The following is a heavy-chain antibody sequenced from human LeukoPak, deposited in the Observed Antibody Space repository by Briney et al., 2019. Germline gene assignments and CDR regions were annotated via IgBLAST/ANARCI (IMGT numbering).Heavy chain of an antibody. CDR1: GGSISSGDYS. D-gene: IGHD2-21*02. CDR2: IYHSGST. CDR3: ARAPRATVLAYCGGDCYSPYYYYYGMDV. Sequence: SETLSLTCAVSGGSISSGDYSWSWIRQPPGKGLEWIGYIYHSGSTSYNPSLKSRVTISVDTSKNQFSLKLSSVTAADTAVYYCARAPRATVLAYCGGDCYSPYYYYYGMDVWGQGTTVTVSS. J-gene: IGHJ6*02. V-gene: IGHV4-30-2*01.